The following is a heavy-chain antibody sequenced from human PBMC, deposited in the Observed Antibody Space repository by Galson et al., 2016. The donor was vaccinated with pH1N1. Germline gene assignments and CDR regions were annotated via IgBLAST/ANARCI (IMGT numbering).Heavy chain of an antibody. CDR2: VYPPDSDT. Sequence: QSGAEVKKAGESLKISCKGSGYTFTTYWIAWVRQMPGKGLEWMGIVYPPDSDTRYSPSFEGQVTIPADKSISTAYLQWSSLKASDTAVYYCARLIGGCYNIREFDYWGQGTQVTVSS. J-gene: IGHJ4*02. CDR1: GYTFTTYW. CDR3: ARLIGGCYNIREFDY. V-gene: IGHV5-51*03. D-gene: IGHD5-24*01.